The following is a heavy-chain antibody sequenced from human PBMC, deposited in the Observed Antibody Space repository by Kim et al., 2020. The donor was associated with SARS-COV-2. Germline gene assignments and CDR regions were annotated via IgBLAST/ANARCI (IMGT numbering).Heavy chain of an antibody. CDR3: ARRQTVRALEY. V-gene: IGHV4-34*01. D-gene: IGHD1-1*01. CDR2: INQSGDT. J-gene: IGHJ4*02. Sequence: SETLSLTCALNGGSFSVYYWSWIRQSPGKGLEWIGKINQSGDTKYNPSLQNRVTISLDMSKNEFSLQLTSLTAAHTAVYYCARRQTVRALEYWGQGTLVTVSS. CDR1: GGSFSVYY.